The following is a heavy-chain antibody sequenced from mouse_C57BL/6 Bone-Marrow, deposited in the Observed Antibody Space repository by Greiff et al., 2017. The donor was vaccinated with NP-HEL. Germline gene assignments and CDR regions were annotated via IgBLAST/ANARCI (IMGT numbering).Heavy chain of an antibody. CDR1: GYSFTGYY. CDR3: ARDGYGSSYPYAMDY. Sequence: EVKLQESGPELVKPGASVKISCKASGYSFTGYYMHWVKQSHGNILDWIGYIYPYNGVSSYNQKFKGKATLTVDKSSSTAYMELRSLTSEDSAVYYCARDGYGSSYPYAMDYWGQGTSVTVSS. V-gene: IGHV1-31*01. CDR2: IYPYNGVS. D-gene: IGHD1-1*01. J-gene: IGHJ4*01.